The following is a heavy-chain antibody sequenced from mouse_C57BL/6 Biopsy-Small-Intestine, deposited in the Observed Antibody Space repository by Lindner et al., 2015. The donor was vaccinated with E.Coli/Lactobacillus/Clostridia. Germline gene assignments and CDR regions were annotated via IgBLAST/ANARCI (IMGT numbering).Heavy chain of an antibody. CDR2: INPGGGDT. Sequence: VQLQESGADLVRPGTSVKVSCKASGYAFTNYLIEWVIQRPGQGLEWIGVINPGGGDTNYNEKFKDKATLTADKSSSTAYMQLSSLTSEDSAVYFCARNYGSSWRVDYWGQGTTLTVSS. CDR1: GYAFTNYL. CDR3: ARNYGSSWRVDY. V-gene: IGHV1-54*01. J-gene: IGHJ2*01. D-gene: IGHD1-1*01.